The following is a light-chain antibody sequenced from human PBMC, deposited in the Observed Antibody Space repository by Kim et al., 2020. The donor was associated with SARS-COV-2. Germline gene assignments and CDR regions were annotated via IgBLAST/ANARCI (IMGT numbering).Light chain of an antibody. Sequence: SSELTQDPAVSVALGQTVRLTCQGDSLRNYYATWYQQRPGQAPVLVLYGKYNRPSGIPDRFSGAASGNTASLTITAAQAEEEAAYYYYSPHSSSGHVVFG. V-gene: IGLV3-19*01. CDR1: SLRNYY. J-gene: IGLJ2*01. CDR2: GKY. CDR3: YSPHSSSGHVV.